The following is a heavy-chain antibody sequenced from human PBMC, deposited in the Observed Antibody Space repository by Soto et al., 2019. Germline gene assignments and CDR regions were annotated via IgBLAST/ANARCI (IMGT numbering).Heavy chain of an antibody. V-gene: IGHV1-69*13. D-gene: IGHD6-6*01. Sequence: SVKVSCKPSGRTFSSYAISWVRQAPGQGLEWMGGIIPIFGTANYAQKFQGRVTITADESTSTAYMELSSLRSEDTAVYYCARGAYSSSSGWNYYGMDVWGQGTTVTVSS. CDR1: GRTFSSYA. CDR3: ARGAYSSSSGWNYYGMDV. CDR2: IIPIFGTA. J-gene: IGHJ6*02.